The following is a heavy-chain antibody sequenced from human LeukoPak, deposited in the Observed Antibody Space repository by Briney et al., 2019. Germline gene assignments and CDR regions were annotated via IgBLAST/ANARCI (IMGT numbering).Heavy chain of an antibody. Sequence: GGSLRLSCAASGFTVSSNYMSWVRQAPGKGREWGSVIYSGGRTYYADSGKGRFTISRDNSKNTLCLEMNRMRAEDTAVYYCARVGGVDYWGQGTLVTVSS. V-gene: IGHV3-66*01. J-gene: IGHJ4*02. CDR1: GFTVSSNY. CDR2: IYSGGRT. CDR3: ARVGGVDY. D-gene: IGHD1-26*01.